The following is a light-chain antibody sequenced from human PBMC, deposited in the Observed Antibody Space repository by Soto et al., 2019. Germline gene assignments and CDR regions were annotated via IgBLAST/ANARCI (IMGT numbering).Light chain of an antibody. CDR1: GSDVGGYNY. V-gene: IGLV2-11*01. J-gene: IGLJ2*01. CDR3: CSYAGSYTLI. CDR2: DVS. Sequence: QSALTQPRSVSGSPGQSVTISCTGTGSDVGGYNYVSWYQQHPGKAPKLMIYDVSQWPSGVPDRFSGSKSDNTASLTISGLQAEDEADYYCCSYAGSYTLIFGGGTKLTVL.